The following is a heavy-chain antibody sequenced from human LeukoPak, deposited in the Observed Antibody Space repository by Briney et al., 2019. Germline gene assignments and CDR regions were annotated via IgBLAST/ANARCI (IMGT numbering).Heavy chain of an antibody. CDR1: GGSINSYY. J-gene: IGHJ4*02. CDR2: IYYSGST. D-gene: IGHD6-13*01. Sequence: PSETLSLTCTVSGGSINSYYWSWIRQPPGKGPGWMGSIYYSGSTYYNPSLKSRVTISVDTSKNQFSLKLSSVTAADTAVYYCARSSYSSSWYHYYFDYWGQGTLVTVSS. CDR3: ARSSYSSSWYHYYFDY. V-gene: IGHV4-39*01.